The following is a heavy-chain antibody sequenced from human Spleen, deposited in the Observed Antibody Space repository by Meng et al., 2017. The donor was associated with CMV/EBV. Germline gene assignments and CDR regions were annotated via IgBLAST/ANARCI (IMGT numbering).Heavy chain of an antibody. J-gene: IGHJ4*02. CDR2: VNQDGSDK. D-gene: IGHD1-1*01. CDR1: GFTFSRYW. V-gene: IGHV3-7*04. Sequence: GESLKISCAASGFTFSRYWMTWVRQAPGKGVEWVANVNQDGSDKYYVDSVKGRFTISRDNGKNSLYLQMNSLRAEDTALYYCVRGGYVELEYWGQGTLVTVSS. CDR3: VRGGYVELEY.